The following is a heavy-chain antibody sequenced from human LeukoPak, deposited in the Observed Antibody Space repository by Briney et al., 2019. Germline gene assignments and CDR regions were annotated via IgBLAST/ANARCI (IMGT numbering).Heavy chain of an antibody. Sequence: RGSLRLSCAASGFTLSSYWMSWVRQAPGKGLEWVANIKQDGSEKYYVDSVKGRFTISRDNTKNSLYLQMNSLRAEDTAVYYCARDWKWSTWRNDYWGQGTLVTVSS. CDR1: GFTLSSYW. J-gene: IGHJ4*02. CDR2: IKQDGSEK. V-gene: IGHV3-7*01. CDR3: ARDWKWSTWRNDY. D-gene: IGHD2-15*01.